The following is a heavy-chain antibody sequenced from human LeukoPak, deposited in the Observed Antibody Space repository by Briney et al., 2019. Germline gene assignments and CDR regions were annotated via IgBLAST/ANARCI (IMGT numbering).Heavy chain of an antibody. CDR3: ARHRRLSYFDY. CDR2: IYYSGST. Sequence: SETLSLTCTVSGGSISSSSYYWGWIRQPPGKGLEWIGNIYYSGSTYYNPSLKSRVTISVDTSKNQFSPKLSSVTAADTAVYFCARHRRLSYFDYWGQGTLVTVSS. D-gene: IGHD2/OR15-2a*01. V-gene: IGHV4-39*01. CDR1: GGSISSSSYY. J-gene: IGHJ4*02.